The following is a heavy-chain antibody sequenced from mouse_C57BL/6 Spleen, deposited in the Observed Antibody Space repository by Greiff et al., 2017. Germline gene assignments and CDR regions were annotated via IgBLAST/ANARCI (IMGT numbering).Heavy chain of an antibody. V-gene: IGHV5-4*01. D-gene: IGHD2-4*01. CDR3: ARDLYYDYDGTPFAY. CDR1: GFTFSSYA. J-gene: IGHJ3*01. CDR2: ISDGGSYT. Sequence: EVKLVESGGGLVKPGGSLKLSCAASGFTFSSYAMSWVRQTPEKRLEWVATISDGGSYTYYPDNVKGRFTISRDNAKNNLYLQMSHLKSEDTAMYYCARDLYYDYDGTPFAYWGQGTLVTVSA.